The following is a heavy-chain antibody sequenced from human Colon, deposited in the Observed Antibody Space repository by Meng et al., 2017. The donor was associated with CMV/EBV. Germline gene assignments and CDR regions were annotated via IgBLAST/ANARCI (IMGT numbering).Heavy chain of an antibody. J-gene: IGHJ4*02. Sequence: QVPLQESGPGRVKPSETLSLPCPVSGGSISPYCWSWIRQSAAKGLEWIGRIYTSGSTNYNPSLESRVTMSVDTSKNQFSLRVTSVTAADTAVYYCARASAWREDYFDYWGQGTLVTVSS. CDR3: ARASAWREDYFDY. CDR2: IYTSGST. D-gene: IGHD1-26*01. V-gene: IGHV4-4*07. CDR1: GGSISPYC.